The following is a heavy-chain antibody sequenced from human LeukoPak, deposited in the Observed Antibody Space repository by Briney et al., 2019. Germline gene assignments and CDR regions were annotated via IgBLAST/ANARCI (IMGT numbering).Heavy chain of an antibody. J-gene: IGHJ4*02. V-gene: IGHV3-48*01. Sequence: HPGGSLRLSCVASGFTFSSYSMNWVRQAPGKGLEWVSFISSSSSTIYYADSVKGRFTISRDDGKNSLFLQMGSLRAEDTAVYYCARDGGYYSNYWGQGTLVTVSS. D-gene: IGHD3-22*01. CDR3: ARDGGYYSNY. CDR2: ISSSSSTI. CDR1: GFTFSSYS.